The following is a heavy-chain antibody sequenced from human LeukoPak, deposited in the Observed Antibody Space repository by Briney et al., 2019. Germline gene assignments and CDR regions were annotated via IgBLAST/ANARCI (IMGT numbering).Heavy chain of an antibody. CDR3: ARGDDFSGDY. CDR1: GFTFSNYW. J-gene: IGHJ4*02. Sequence: PGGSLRLSCVASGFTFSNYWMSWVRQAPGRGLEWVANIHPEGNEKYHVDSVKGRFTISRDNTKNSLFLQMHGLRVEDTAVYYCARGDDFSGDYWGQGTLVAVSS. D-gene: IGHD2-21*02. CDR2: IHPEGNEK. V-gene: IGHV3-7*04.